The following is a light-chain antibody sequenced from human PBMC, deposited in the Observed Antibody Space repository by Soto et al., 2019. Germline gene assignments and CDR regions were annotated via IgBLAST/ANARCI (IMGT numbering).Light chain of an antibody. CDR2: YDD. Sequence: QSVLTQPPSVSGAPRQRVTISCSGSSSNIGNYAVSWYQEIPGKAPKLLIYYDDVLPSGVSDRFSGSKSGTSASLAISGLQSEDEADYYCAAWDDSLNGWVFGGGTKVTVL. CDR1: SSNIGNYA. CDR3: AAWDDSLNGWV. J-gene: IGLJ2*01. V-gene: IGLV1-36*01.